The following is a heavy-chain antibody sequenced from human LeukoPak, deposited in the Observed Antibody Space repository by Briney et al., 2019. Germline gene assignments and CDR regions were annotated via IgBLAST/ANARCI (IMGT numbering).Heavy chain of an antibody. CDR3: ARGRGNHPYFDF. Sequence: PGGSLRLSCAASRLTFSDSGMHWVRQAPGKGLEWVAFIWDDGSNKYYADSVKGRFTISRDNSMNTLYVQMNSLRAEDTAVYYCARGRGNHPYFDFWGQGTLVTVSS. J-gene: IGHJ4*02. CDR1: RLTFSDSG. D-gene: IGHD1-14*01. CDR2: IWDDGSNK. V-gene: IGHV3-33*01.